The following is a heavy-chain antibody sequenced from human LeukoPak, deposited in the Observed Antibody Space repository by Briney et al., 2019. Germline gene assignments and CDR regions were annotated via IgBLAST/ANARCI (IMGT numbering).Heavy chain of an antibody. V-gene: IGHV5-51*01. D-gene: IGHD2-15*01. CDR1: GYSFTNYW. CDR2: IYPRDSDT. Sequence: GESLKISCKGSGYSFTNYWIGWVRQMPGKGLEWMGIIYPRDSDTKYSPSFQGQVTISVDKSISTAYLQWSSLKASDTAMYYCARQEYCSGGSCYTWFDPWGQGTLVTVSS. CDR3: ARQEYCSGGSCYTWFDP. J-gene: IGHJ5*02.